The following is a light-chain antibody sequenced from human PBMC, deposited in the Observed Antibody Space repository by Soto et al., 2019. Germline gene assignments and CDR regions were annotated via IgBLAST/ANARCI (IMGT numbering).Light chain of an antibody. V-gene: IGKV3-15*01. J-gene: IGKJ1*01. CDR1: QSVSSN. Sequence: EIVMTQSPATLSVSPGERATLPCRASQSVSSNLAWYQQKPGQAPRLLIYGASTRATGIPARFSGSGSGTEFTLTISRLEPEDFAVYYCQRYGSSPTFGQGTKVDIK. CDR3: QRYGSSPT. CDR2: GAS.